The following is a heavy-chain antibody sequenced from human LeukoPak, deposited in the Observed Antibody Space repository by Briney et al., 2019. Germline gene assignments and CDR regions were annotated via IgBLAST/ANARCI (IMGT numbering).Heavy chain of an antibody. V-gene: IGHV3-33*01. CDR1: GVAFDSHG. D-gene: IGHD3-22*01. CDR2: IWYDGSNK. CDR3: ARARNNYDRSDFSALDY. Sequence: GGSLRLSCAASGVAFDSHGMHWVRQAPGKGLEWVAVIWYDGSNKDNADSVKGRFTISRDNSKNTLYLQMNSLRAEDTAVYYCARARNNYDRSDFSALDYWGQGTLVTVSS. J-gene: IGHJ4*02.